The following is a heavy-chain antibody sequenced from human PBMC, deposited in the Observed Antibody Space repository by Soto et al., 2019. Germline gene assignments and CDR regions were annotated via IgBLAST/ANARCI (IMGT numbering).Heavy chain of an antibody. D-gene: IGHD1-26*01. J-gene: IGHJ4*02. V-gene: IGHV1-69*01. CDR3: ARGYYSGSNPSSFDY. Sequence: QLQLVQSGAEVREPGSSVKVSCKASGGTFSSYTVIWVRQAPGQGLEWMGGITPTLNIAKYAEKFQGRVTITADESTSTVNMHLSSLRSEDTAVYFCARGYYSGSNPSSFDYWGQGTLFAVSS. CDR2: ITPTLNIA. CDR1: GGTFSSYT.